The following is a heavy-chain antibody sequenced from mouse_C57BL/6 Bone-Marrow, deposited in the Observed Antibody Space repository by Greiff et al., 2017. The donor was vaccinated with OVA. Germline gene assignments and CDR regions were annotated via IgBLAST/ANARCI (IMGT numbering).Heavy chain of an antibody. CDR1: GYAFTNYL. J-gene: IGHJ3*01. CDR3: AGNPWFAY. CDR2: INPGSGGT. Sequence: VQRVESGAELVRPGTSVKVSCKASGYAFTNYLIEWVKQRPGQGLEWIGVINPGSGGTNYNEKFKGKATLTADKSSSTAYMQLSSLTSEDSAVYFCAGNPWFAYWGQGTLVTVSA. V-gene: IGHV1-54*01. D-gene: IGHD2-1*01.